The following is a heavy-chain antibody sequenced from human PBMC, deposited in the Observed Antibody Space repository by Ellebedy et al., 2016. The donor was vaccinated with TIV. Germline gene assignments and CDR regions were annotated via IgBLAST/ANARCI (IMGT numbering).Heavy chain of an antibody. CDR3: AAGKATSGRVDS. J-gene: IGHJ4*02. Sequence: AASVKVSCKVSASSLSELAVFWVRRAPAKGLEWMGSLDRQDGELTYAEKFQGRITMTEDTSSDTAYMELSSLRADDTAMYYCAAGKATSGRVDSWGQGTQVTVSS. V-gene: IGHV1-24*01. D-gene: IGHD1-26*01. CDR1: ASSLSELA. CDR2: LDRQDGEL.